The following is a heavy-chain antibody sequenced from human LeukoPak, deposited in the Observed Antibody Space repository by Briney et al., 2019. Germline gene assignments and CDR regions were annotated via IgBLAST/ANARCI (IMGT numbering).Heavy chain of an antibody. J-gene: IGHJ1*01. CDR1: GGSFSGYY. D-gene: IGHD6-6*01. V-gene: IGHV4-34*01. CDR3: ARGSSYGH. Sequence: PSETLSLTCAVYGGSFSGYYWSWIRQPPGKGLEWIGEINHSGSTNYNPSLKSRATISVDTSKNQFSLKLSSVTAADTAVYYCARGSSYGHWGQGTLVTVSS. CDR2: INHSGST.